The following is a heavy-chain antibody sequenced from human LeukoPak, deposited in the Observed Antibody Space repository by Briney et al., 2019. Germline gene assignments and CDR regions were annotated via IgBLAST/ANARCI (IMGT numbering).Heavy chain of an antibody. Sequence: SETLSLTCTVSGGSISRYYWSWIRQPPGKGLEWIGYIYYSGSTNYNPSLKSRVTISVDTSKNQFSLRLNSVTAADTAVYYCARDGYYGSGSYVYFDYWGQGTLVTVSS. CDR1: GGSISRYY. J-gene: IGHJ4*02. CDR2: IYYSGST. CDR3: ARDGYYGSGSYVYFDY. V-gene: IGHV4-59*01. D-gene: IGHD3-10*01.